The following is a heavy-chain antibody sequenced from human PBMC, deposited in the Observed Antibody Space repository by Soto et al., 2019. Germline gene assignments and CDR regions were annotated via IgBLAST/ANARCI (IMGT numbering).Heavy chain of an antibody. CDR3: ARPSYYYGMDV. J-gene: IGHJ6*02. Sequence: SETLSLTCTVSGGSISSSSYYWGWIRQPPGKGLEWIGSIYYSGSTYYNPSLKSRVTISVDTSKNQFSLKLSSVTAADTAVYYCARPSYYYGMDVCGQGTTVTVSS. CDR1: GGSISSSSYY. V-gene: IGHV4-39*01. CDR2: IYYSGST.